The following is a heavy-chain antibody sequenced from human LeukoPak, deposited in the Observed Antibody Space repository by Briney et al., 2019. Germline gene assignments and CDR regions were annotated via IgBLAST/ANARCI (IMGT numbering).Heavy chain of an antibody. Sequence: ASVKLSCKASGDTFTDYYTHWARQAPGRGLEWMGWINPNSGDTKYAQKFQGWVTMTRDTSTSTAYMELNSLKSDGTAMYYCARGDAFDIWGQGTLVTISS. CDR3: ARGDAFDI. V-gene: IGHV1-2*04. CDR2: INPNSGDT. J-gene: IGHJ3*02. CDR1: GDTFTDYY.